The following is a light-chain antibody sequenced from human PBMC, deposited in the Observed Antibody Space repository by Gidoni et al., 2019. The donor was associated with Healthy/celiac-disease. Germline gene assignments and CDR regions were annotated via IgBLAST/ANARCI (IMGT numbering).Light chain of an antibody. CDR2: ENS. Sequence: SYELTQPPSVSVSPGQTARITCSGDALPKKYAYWYQQNSGQAPVLVIYENSKRHSEITERFSGSSSGTMATVTISGAQVEDEADYYCYSTDSSGNHGVFGGGTKLTVL. CDR1: ALPKKY. V-gene: IGLV3-10*01. J-gene: IGLJ2*01. CDR3: YSTDSSGNHGV.